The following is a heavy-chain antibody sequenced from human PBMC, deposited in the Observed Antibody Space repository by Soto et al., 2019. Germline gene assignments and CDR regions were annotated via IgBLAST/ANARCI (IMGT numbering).Heavy chain of an antibody. CDR1: GFSFSNYA. Sequence: GGSLRLSCAASGFSFSNYAMNWVRQAPGKGLEWVSYISSSSSTIYYADSVKGRFTISRDNAKNSLYLQMNSLRDEDTAVYYWARDSYYYDSSGVFDPWGQGTLVNVSS. CDR2: ISSSSSTI. CDR3: ARDSYYYDSSGVFDP. D-gene: IGHD3-22*01. V-gene: IGHV3-48*02. J-gene: IGHJ5*02.